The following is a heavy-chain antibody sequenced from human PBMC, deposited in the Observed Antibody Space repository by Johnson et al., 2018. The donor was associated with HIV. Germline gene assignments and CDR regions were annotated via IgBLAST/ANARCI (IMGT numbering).Heavy chain of an antibody. V-gene: IGHV3-53*01. Sequence: VQLVESGGGLIQPGGSLRLSCVVSGFTVTRNYMSWVRQATGKGLEWVSVIQSGGATYYADSVKGRFTISRDISKNTLYLQMNSLRVEDTAVYYCVREAVVDPKANDGFVFWGQGTMVTVSS. CDR3: VREAVVDPKANDGFVF. CDR2: IQSGGAT. D-gene: IGHD5-12*01. CDR1: GFTVTRNY. J-gene: IGHJ3*01.